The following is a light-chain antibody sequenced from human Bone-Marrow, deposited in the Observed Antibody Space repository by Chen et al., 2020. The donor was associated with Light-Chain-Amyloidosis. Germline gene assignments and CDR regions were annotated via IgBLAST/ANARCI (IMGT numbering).Light chain of an antibody. CDR1: NIGSTS. J-gene: IGLJ3*02. CDR2: DDS. CDR3: QVWDRSSDRPV. Sequence: SHVLTQPSSVSVAPGQPPTIACGGNNIGSTSVHWYQQTPGQAPLLVVYDDSDRPSGIPERLSGSNSGNTATLTISRVEAGDEADYYCQVWDRSSDRPVFGGGTKLTVL. V-gene: IGLV3-21*02.